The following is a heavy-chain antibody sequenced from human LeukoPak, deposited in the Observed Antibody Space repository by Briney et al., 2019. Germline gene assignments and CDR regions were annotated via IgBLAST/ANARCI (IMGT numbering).Heavy chain of an antibody. Sequence: ASVKVSCKASGYIFTNYAINWMRQAPGQGLEWMGWITTSTGNPTYAQGFTGRFVFSSDTSVSTAYLQISSLRAEDTAVYYCARSPEGYSGYVDYWGQGTLVTVSS. CDR1: GYIFTNYA. D-gene: IGHD5-12*01. CDR2: ITTSTGNP. V-gene: IGHV7-4-1*02. CDR3: ARSPEGYSGYVDY. J-gene: IGHJ4*02.